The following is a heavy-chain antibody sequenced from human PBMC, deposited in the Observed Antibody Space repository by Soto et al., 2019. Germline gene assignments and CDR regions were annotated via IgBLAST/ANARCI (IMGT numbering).Heavy chain of an antibody. J-gene: IGHJ4*02. CDR2: INPNSGGT. CDR1: GYTFTGYY. CDR3: AKGALRAIYATIIAAPDNYSDY. D-gene: IGHD6-13*01. V-gene: IGHV1-2*04. Sequence: ASVKVSCKASGYTFTGYYMHWVRQAPGQGLEWMGWINPNSGGTNYAQKFQGWVTMTRDTSISTAYMELSRLRSDDTAVYYCAKGALRAIYATIIAAPDNYSDYSGQGPLVTVSS.